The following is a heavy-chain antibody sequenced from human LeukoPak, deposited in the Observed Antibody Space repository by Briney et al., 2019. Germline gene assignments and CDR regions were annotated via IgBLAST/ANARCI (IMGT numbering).Heavy chain of an antibody. Sequence: SETLSLTCIVSGGSISRYYWSWIRQLPGKGLEWVGYIYYSGSTNYNPSLKSRVTISVDTSKNQLSLKLSSVTAADTAVYYCASLRTYYDVLAGYLPSWYFDYRGQGTLVTVSS. J-gene: IGHJ4*02. CDR1: GGSISRYY. V-gene: IGHV4-59*01. CDR3: ASLRTYYDVLAGYLPSWYFDY. CDR2: IYYSGST. D-gene: IGHD3-9*01.